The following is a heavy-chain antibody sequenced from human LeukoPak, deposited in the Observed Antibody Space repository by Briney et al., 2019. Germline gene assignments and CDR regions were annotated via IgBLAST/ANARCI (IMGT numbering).Heavy chain of an antibody. V-gene: IGHV3-23*01. CDR1: GFTFDDYG. D-gene: IGHD1-1*01. CDR3: ATGTTSYSFDY. J-gene: IGHJ4*02. CDR2: ISGSGGST. Sequence: PGGSLRLSCAASGFTFDDYGMSWVRQAPGKGLEWVSAISGSGGSTYYTDSVKGRFTISRDNSKNTLYLQMNSLRAEDTAVYYCATGTTSYSFDYWGQGTLVTVSS.